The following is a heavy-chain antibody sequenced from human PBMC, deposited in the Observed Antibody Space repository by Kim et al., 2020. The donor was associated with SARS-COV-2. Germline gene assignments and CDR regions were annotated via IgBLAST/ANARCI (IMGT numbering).Heavy chain of an antibody. V-gene: IGHV3-23*01. CDR1: GVTFSNHG. J-gene: IGHJ4*02. CDR3: GKCSGGNCLDYYFDY. D-gene: IGHD2-15*01. CDR2: ISDSSGSI. Sequence: GGSLRLSCAASGVTFSNHGMSWVRQAPGKGLEWVSVISDSSGSIYYVDSVKGRFTISRDNSKNTLYLQMNSLRVEDTAVYYCGKCSGGNCLDYYFDYWGQGTLVTVSS.